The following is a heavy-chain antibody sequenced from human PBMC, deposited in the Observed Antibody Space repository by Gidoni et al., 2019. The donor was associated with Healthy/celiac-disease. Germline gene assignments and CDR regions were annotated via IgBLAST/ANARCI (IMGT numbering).Heavy chain of an antibody. CDR3: AKVLVDYYGAGILDY. D-gene: IGHD3-10*01. V-gene: IGHV3-30*18. CDR1: GFTFSSYA. CDR2: ISYDGSKK. Sequence: QVQLVESGGGVVQPGRPLRLSCAASGFTFSSYAMHWVRQAPGKGLGWVALISYDGSKKYSADSVKGRFTISRDNSKNTLYLQMNSLRAEDTAVYYCAKVLVDYYGAGILDYWGQGTLVTVSS. J-gene: IGHJ4*02.